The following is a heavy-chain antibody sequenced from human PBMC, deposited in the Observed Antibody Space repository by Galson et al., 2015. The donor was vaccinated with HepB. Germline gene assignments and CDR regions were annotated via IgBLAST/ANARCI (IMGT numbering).Heavy chain of an antibody. CDR2: ISKNADNA. V-gene: IGHV3-64D*06. Sequence: SLRLSCAASGFTFSSYAMYWVRQAPGKGLEFISAISKNADNAWYADSVKGRFTISRDNSKNTLYLQMSSLRTEDTAVYYCGLKDFWSGYSGGFDYWGQGILITVSS. CDR1: GFTFSSYA. CDR3: GLKDFWSGYSGGFDY. J-gene: IGHJ4*02. D-gene: IGHD3-3*01.